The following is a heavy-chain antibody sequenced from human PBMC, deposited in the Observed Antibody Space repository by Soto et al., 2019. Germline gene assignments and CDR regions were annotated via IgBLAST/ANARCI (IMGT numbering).Heavy chain of an antibody. CDR3: ARDRRGYSYGGGYYYYGMDV. J-gene: IGHJ6*02. V-gene: IGHV1-3*01. D-gene: IGHD5-18*01. Sequence: QVQLVQSGAEVKKPGASVKVSCKASGYTFTSYAMHWVRQAPGQRLAWMGWINAGNGNTKYSQKFQGRVTITRDTSASTAYMELSSLRSEDTAVYYCARDRRGYSYGGGYYYYGMDVWGQGTTVTVSS. CDR2: INAGNGNT. CDR1: GYTFTSYA.